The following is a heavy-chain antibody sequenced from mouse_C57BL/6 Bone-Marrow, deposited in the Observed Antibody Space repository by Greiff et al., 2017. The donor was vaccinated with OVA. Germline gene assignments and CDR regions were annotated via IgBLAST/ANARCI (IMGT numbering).Heavy chain of an antibody. CDR2: ISDGGSYT. V-gene: IGHV5-4*01. J-gene: IGHJ4*01. Sequence: EVQLVESGGGLVKPGGSLKLSCAASGFTFSSYAMSWVRQTPEKRLEWVATISDGGSYTYYPDNVTGRFTISRDNAKNNLYLQMSHLKSEDTAMYYCARDGYYSYYAMDYWGQGTSVTVSS. CDR1: GFTFSSYA. CDR3: ARDGYYSYYAMDY. D-gene: IGHD2-3*01.